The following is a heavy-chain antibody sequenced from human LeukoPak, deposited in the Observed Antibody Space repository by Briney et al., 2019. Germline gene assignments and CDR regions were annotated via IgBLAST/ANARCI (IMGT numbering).Heavy chain of an antibody. CDR2: ISSSSTTI. CDR1: GFTFNSCS. J-gene: IGHJ4*02. V-gene: IGHV3-48*01. CDR3: ATETNYYDTSGTLFDY. D-gene: IGHD3-22*01. Sequence: PGGSLRLSCAASGFTFNSCSMNWVRQAPGKGLEWVSYISSSSTTIQSADSVKGRFTISSDNAKNLLYLQMNSLRAEDTAVYYCATETNYYDTSGTLFDYWGQGTLVTVSS.